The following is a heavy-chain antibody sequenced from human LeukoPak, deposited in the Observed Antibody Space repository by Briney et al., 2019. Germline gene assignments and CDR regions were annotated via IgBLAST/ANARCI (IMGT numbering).Heavy chain of an antibody. CDR3: ARDRAVDDAFDI. CDR2: ISSSSSYI. CDR1: GFTFSSYS. V-gene: IGHV3-21*01. D-gene: IGHD5-24*01. J-gene: IGHJ3*02. Sequence: PGGSLRLSCAASGFTFSSYSMNWLCRAPGKGLEWVSSISSSSSYIYYADSVKGRFTISRDNAKNSLYLQMNSLRAEDTAVYYCARDRAVDDAFDIWGQGTMVTVSS.